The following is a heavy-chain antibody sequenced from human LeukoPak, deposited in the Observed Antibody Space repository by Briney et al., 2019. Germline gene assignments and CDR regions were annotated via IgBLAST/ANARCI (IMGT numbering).Heavy chain of an antibody. CDR1: GFTFSSYS. D-gene: IGHD1-26*01. Sequence: GGSLRLSCAASGFTFSSYSMNWVRQAPGKGLEWVSSISSSSSYIYYADSVKGRFTISRDNSKNTPYLQLNSLRVEDTAVYYCAKNRGAGSHYYYHMNVWGKGTTVTVSS. V-gene: IGHV3-21*04. CDR2: ISSSSSYI. CDR3: AKNRGAGSHYYYHMNV. J-gene: IGHJ6*03.